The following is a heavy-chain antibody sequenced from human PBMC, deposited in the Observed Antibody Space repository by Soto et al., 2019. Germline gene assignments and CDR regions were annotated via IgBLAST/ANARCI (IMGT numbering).Heavy chain of an antibody. J-gene: IGHJ5*02. V-gene: IGHV1-69*12. D-gene: IGHD1-7*01. CDR1: GGTFSSYA. CDR2: IIPIFGTA. Sequence: QVPLVQSGAEVKKPGSSVKVSCKASGGTFSSYAISWVRQAPGQGLEWMGGIIPIFGTADYAQKFQGRVTITADASRTTASMGLGGVRTADTAVYYCVCVAADCCCRRTRFVPWGQGTLVPVSS. CDR3: VCVAADCCCRRTRFVP.